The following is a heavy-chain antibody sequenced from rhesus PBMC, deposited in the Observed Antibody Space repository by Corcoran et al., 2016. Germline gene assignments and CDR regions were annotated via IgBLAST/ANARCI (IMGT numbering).Heavy chain of an antibody. V-gene: IGHV3-54*02. CDR1: GSTFSIYG. Sequence: EVQLVESGGGLAQPGGSLWLSCVGSGSTFSIYGFHWVRPAPGKGLEWVAVISSDGSKKDFADSVKERITISRDNSKNTLYLQMSNLRLEDTAVYYCTRFDYWGQGVLVTVSS. CDR3: TRFDY. J-gene: IGHJ4*01. CDR2: ISSDGSKK.